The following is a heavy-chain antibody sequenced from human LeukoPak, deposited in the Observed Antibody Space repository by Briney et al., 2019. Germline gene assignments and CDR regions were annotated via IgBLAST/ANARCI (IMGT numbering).Heavy chain of an antibody. Sequence: SETLSLTCNVSGSSISGYHWSWIRQPPGKGLEWIGYVYDSGNTNYNPSLRSRVTISLDTSKDQFSLKLGSVTAADTAVYYCARGDSHLHSSGYYYYWGQGTLVTVSS. V-gene: IGHV4-59*01. CDR3: ARGDSHLHSSGYYYY. CDR2: VYDSGNT. J-gene: IGHJ4*02. D-gene: IGHD3-22*01. CDR1: GSSISGYH.